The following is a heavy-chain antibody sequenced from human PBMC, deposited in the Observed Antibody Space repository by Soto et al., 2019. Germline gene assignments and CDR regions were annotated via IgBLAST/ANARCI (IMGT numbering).Heavy chain of an antibody. CDR1: GFKFSNYW. J-gene: IGHJ4*02. Sequence: VQLVESGGTLVQPGRSLRLSCAASGFKFSNYWMSWVRQAPGKGLEWVGNIKHDTSEAHYADAVKGRFTITRDTIKNFLFLQMNGLRADDTASYYCARDGLLFSGPYRPSRFDYWGLGTLVTVSS. D-gene: IGHD3-16*02. CDR2: IKHDTSEA. V-gene: IGHV3-7*03. CDR3: ARDGLLFSGPYRPSRFDY.